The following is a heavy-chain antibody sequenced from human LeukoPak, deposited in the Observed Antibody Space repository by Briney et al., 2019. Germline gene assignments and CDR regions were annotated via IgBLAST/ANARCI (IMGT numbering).Heavy chain of an antibody. CDR2: IYYSGGT. CDR1: GGSISSYY. J-gene: IGHJ3*02. Sequence: SETLSLTCTVSGGSISSYYWSWIRQPPGKGLEWIGYIYYSGGTNYNPSLKSRVTISVDTSKNQFSLKLSSVTAADTAVYYCARRHHYDSSGYYYEDAFDIWGQGTMVTVSS. V-gene: IGHV4-59*08. CDR3: ARRHHYDSSGYYYEDAFDI. D-gene: IGHD3-22*01.